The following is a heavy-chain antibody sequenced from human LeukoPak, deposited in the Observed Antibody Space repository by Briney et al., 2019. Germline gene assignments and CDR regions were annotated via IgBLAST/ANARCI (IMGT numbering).Heavy chain of an antibody. Sequence: SETLSLTCIVSGDSISSSSYYWGWIRQPPGKGLEWIGSIYYSGSTYYNPSLKSRVTISVDKSKNQFSLKLSSVTAADTAVYYCARGMQWLNAFDIWGQGTMVTVSS. CDR2: IYYSGST. V-gene: IGHV4-39*07. CDR1: GDSISSSSYY. D-gene: IGHD6-19*01. J-gene: IGHJ3*02. CDR3: ARGMQWLNAFDI.